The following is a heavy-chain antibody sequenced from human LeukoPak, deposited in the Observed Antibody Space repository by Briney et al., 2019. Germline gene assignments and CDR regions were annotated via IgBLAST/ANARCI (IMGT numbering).Heavy chain of an antibody. V-gene: IGHV1-46*01. J-gene: IGHJ5*02. D-gene: IGHD4-23*01. Sequence: ASVKVSCKASGYTFTSYYMHWVRQAPGQGLEWMGIINPSGGSTSYAQKFQGRVTMTRDTSTSTVYMELSSLRSEDTGVYYCARGGDDYGGNSAWFDPWGQGTLVTVSS. CDR3: ARGGDDYGGNSAWFDP. CDR1: GYTFTSYY. CDR2: INPSGGST.